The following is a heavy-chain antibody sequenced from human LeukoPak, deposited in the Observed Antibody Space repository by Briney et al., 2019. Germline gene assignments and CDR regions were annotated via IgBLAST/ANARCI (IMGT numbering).Heavy chain of an antibody. J-gene: IGHJ4*02. D-gene: IGHD3-3*01. CDR1: GGSISSYY. V-gene: IGHV4-59*01. Sequence: SETLSLTCTVSGGSISSYYWSWIRQPPGKGLEWIGYIYYSGSTNYNPSLKSRVTISVDTSKNQFSLKLSSVTAADTAEYYCARAYYDFWSGYEYYFDYWGQGTLVTVSS. CDR2: IYYSGST. CDR3: ARAYYDFWSGYEYYFDY.